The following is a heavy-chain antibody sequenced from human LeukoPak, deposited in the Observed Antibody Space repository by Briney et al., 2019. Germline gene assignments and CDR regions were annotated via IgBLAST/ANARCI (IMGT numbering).Heavy chain of an antibody. V-gene: IGHV1-18*01. Sequence: GASVKVSCKASGYTFTSYGISWVRQAPGQGLEWMGWISAYNGNTNYAQKLQGRVTMTTDTSTSTAYMELRSLRSDDTAVYYCARDGEPYYYDSSGYENAFDIWGQGTMVTVSS. CDR1: GYTFTSYG. J-gene: IGHJ3*02. D-gene: IGHD3-22*01. CDR3: ARDGEPYYYDSSGYENAFDI. CDR2: ISAYNGNT.